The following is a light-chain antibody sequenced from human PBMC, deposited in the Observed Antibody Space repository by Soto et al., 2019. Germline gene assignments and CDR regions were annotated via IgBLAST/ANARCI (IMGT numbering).Light chain of an antibody. Sequence: EIVLTQSPGTLSLSPVERATLSCRASQSVSNNYLAWYQQKPGQAPRLLIYGASSRATGIPDRFSGSGSGTDFTLTISRLEPEDSAVYYCQQYGSSPWTFGQGTKVDI. CDR3: QQYGSSPWT. CDR1: QSVSNNY. J-gene: IGKJ1*01. V-gene: IGKV3-20*01. CDR2: GAS.